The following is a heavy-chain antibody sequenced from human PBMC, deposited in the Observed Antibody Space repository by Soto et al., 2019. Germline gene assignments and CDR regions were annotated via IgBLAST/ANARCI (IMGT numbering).Heavy chain of an antibody. D-gene: IGHD2-8*02. CDR3: ARDKITGLFDY. CDR2: INHSGST. J-gene: IGHJ4*02. Sequence: QVQLQQWGAGLLKPSETLSLTCAVYGGSFSGYYWTWIRQPPGTGLEWIGEINHSGSTNYNPSLKXXVTLSVDTSKTQFSLKLTSVTAADTAVYYCARDKITGLFDYWGQGTLVTVSS. V-gene: IGHV4-34*01. CDR1: GGSFSGYY.